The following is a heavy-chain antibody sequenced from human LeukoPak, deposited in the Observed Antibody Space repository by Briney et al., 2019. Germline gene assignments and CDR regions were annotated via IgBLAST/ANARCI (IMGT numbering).Heavy chain of an antibody. J-gene: IGHJ4*02. CDR3: AKDWVVRGVISY. CDR2: ISDSGSST. Sequence: GGSLRLSCAASGFTFSIYWMSWVRQAPGKGLEWVSSISDSGSSTYYAASVKGRFTISRDNAKNTLYLQMNSLRAEDTAVYYCAKDWVVRGVISYWGQGTLVTVSS. D-gene: IGHD3-10*01. V-gene: IGHV3-23*01. CDR1: GFTFSIYW.